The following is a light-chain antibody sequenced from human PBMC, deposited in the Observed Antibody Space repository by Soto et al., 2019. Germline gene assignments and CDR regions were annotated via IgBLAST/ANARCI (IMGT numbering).Light chain of an antibody. Sequence: EIGLTQSPGTQSLSPGERATLSCRASQSVNSDYLAWYQQIPGQAPRLLIYGASNRATGIPDRFSASGSGTDFTLTITRLEHEDFAVYYCQQYGRFPRYTFGQGTKLEIK. CDR2: GAS. V-gene: IGKV3-20*01. CDR3: QQYGRFPRYT. J-gene: IGKJ2*01. CDR1: QSVNSDY.